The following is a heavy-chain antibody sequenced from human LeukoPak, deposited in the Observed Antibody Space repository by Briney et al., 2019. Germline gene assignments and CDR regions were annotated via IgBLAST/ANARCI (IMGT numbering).Heavy chain of an antibody. CDR2: ISGSGGTT. V-gene: IGHV3-23*01. CDR3: AKDVAARPPNYYYYYMDV. J-gene: IGHJ6*03. CDR1: GFSFSAYA. Sequence: GGSLRLSCAASGFSFSAYAMNWVRQAPGKGLEWVSAISGSGGTTYYADSVKGRFTISRDNSKNTLYLQMNSLRAEDTAVYYCAKDVAARPPNYYYYYMDVWGKGTTVTVSS. D-gene: IGHD6-6*01.